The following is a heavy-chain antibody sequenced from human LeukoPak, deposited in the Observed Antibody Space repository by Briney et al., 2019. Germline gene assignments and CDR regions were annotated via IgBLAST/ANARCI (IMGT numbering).Heavy chain of an antibody. J-gene: IGHJ4*02. CDR3: ARDLGYYYDSSGQFGY. Sequence: GASVTVSCKASGYTFTSYDINWARQATGQGLEWMGWMNPNSDNTGYAQKFQGRVTMTRNTSISTAYMELSSLRSEDTAVCYCARDLGYYYDSSGQFGYWGQGTLVTVSS. V-gene: IGHV1-8*01. CDR2: MNPNSDNT. D-gene: IGHD3-22*01. CDR1: GYTFTSYD.